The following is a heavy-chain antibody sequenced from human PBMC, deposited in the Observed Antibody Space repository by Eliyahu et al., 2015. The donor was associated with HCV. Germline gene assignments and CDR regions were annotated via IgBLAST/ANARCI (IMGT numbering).Heavy chain of an antibody. Sequence: QLQLQESGPGLVKPSETLSLTCTVSGGSISSSSYYWGWIRQPPGKGLEWIGSIYYSGSTYYNPSLKSRVTISVDTSKNQFSLKLSSVTAADTAVYYCAREKIPTYYDFWSGQVGGMDVWGQGTTVTVSS. CDR1: GGSISSSSYY. V-gene: IGHV4-39*07. D-gene: IGHD3-3*01. CDR2: IYYSGST. CDR3: AREKIPTYYDFWSGQVGGMDV. J-gene: IGHJ6*02.